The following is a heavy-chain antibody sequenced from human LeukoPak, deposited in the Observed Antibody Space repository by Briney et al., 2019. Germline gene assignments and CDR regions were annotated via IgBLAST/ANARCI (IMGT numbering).Heavy chain of an antibody. D-gene: IGHD5-12*01. J-gene: IGHJ4*02. CDR2: INHSGST. Sequence: SETLSLTCAVYGGSFSGYYWSWIRQPPGKGLEWIGEINHSGSTNYNPSLKSRVTISVDTSKNQFSLKLSSVTAADTAVYYCARRPSGYHNTGGQGTLVTVSS. CDR1: GGSFSGYY. V-gene: IGHV4-34*01. CDR3: ARRPSGYHNT.